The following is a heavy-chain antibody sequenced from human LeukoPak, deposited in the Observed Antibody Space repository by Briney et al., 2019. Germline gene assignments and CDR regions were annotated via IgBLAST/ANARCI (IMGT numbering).Heavy chain of an antibody. CDR3: ARGEQQLVPYYYYYMDV. Sequence: ASVQVSCKASGYTFTSYDINGVRQATGQGLEWMGWMNPNSGNTGYAQKFQGRVTMTRNTSISTAYMELSSLRSEDTAVYYCARGEQQLVPYYYYYMDVWGKGTAVTVSS. J-gene: IGHJ6*03. CDR1: GYTFTSYD. CDR2: MNPNSGNT. V-gene: IGHV1-8*01. D-gene: IGHD6-13*01.